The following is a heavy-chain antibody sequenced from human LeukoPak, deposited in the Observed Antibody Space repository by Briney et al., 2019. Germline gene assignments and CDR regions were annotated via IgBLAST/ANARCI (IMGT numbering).Heavy chain of an antibody. J-gene: IGHJ4*02. CDR1: GFTFNTYS. CDR2: LSFDGDEK. V-gene: IGHV3-30-3*01. D-gene: IGHD1-26*01. CDR3: ARLLMRELLAY. Sequence: GGSLRLSCAASGFTFNTYSMHWVRQAPGKGLEWVAVLSFDGDEKHYADSVKGRFTISRDNAKNSLYLQMNSLRAEDTAVYYCARLLMRELLAYWGQGTLVTVSS.